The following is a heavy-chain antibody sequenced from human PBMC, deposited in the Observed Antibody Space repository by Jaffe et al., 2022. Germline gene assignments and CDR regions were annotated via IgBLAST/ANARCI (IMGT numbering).Heavy chain of an antibody. Sequence: QVQLVQSGAEVKKPGASVKVSCKASGYTFTSYYMHWVRQAPGQGLEWMGIINPSGGSTSYAQKFQGRVTMTRDTSTSTVYMELSSLRSEDTAVYYCARGTKGPDDYIWGSYRYSDAFDIWGQGTMVTVSS. CDR3: ARGTKGPDDYIWGSYRYSDAFDI. V-gene: IGHV1-46*03. J-gene: IGHJ3*02. D-gene: IGHD3-16*02. CDR2: INPSGGST. CDR1: GYTFTSYY.